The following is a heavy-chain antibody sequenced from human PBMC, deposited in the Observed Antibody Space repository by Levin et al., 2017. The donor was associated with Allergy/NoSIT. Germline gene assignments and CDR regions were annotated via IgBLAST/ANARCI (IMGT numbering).Heavy chain of an antibody. D-gene: IGHD6-13*01. CDR3: ARGTYSSSWYPYFYYYYGMDV. CDR2: IGTAGDT. CDR1: GFTFSSYD. J-gene: IGHJ6*02. V-gene: IGHV3-13*01. Sequence: GGSLRLSCAASGFTFSSYDMHWVRQATGKGLEWVSAIGTAGDTYYPGSVKGRFTISRENAKNSLYLQMNSLRAGDTAVYYCARGTYSSSWYPYFYYYYGMDVWGQGTTVTVSS.